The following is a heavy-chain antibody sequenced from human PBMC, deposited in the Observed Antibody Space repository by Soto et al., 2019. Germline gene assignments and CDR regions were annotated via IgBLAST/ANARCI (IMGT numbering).Heavy chain of an antibody. D-gene: IGHD2-21*02. CDR2: IYYSGST. V-gene: IGHV4-4*02. CDR3: ASSGCDSIFWSIDY. CDR1: GGSISSGDW. J-gene: IGHJ4*02. Sequence: QVQLQESGPGLVKPSGTLSLTCAVSGGSISSGDWCWSWVRQSPGKGLEWIVEIYYSGSTTYNQSLKSRVTISADKSENQFSLRLSSVTAADTDVYYCASSGCDSIFWSIDYWGQGTLVTVSS.